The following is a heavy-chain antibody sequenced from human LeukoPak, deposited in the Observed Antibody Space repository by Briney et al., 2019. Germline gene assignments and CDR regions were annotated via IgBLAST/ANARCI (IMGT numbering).Heavy chain of an antibody. Sequence: SETLSLTCTVSGYSISSGYYWGWIRHPPGKGLEWIGGIYYSGSTYYNPSLKSRVAISVDTSKHQFSLKLSSVTAADTAVYFCARVVGYDFWSGYLGWGQGTLVTVSS. D-gene: IGHD3-3*01. J-gene: IGHJ4*02. CDR1: GYSISSGYY. CDR2: IYYSGST. CDR3: ARVVGYDFWSGYLG. V-gene: IGHV4-38-2*02.